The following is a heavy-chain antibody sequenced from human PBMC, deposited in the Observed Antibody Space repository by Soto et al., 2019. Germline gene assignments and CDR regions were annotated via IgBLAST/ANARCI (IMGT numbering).Heavy chain of an antibody. CDR2: ITCSGGGT. D-gene: IGHD6-13*01. Sequence: PGGSLRLSCAASEFTFSAYVMSWVRQAPGKGLEWVSSITCSGGGTYYADSVKGRFTVSRDNSKNTVYLQMNSLRDEDTAVYYCAKLTAAWGQGTLVTVSS. J-gene: IGHJ4*02. CDR1: EFTFSAYV. V-gene: IGHV3-23*01. CDR3: AKLTAA.